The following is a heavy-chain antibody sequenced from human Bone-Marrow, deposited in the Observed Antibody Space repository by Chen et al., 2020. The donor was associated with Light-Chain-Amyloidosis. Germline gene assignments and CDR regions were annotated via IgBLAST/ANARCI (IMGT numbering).Heavy chain of an antibody. V-gene: IGHV5-51*01. CDR1: GYTFPNYW. J-gene: IGHJ4*02. D-gene: IGHD5-12*01. CDR2: RYHDDSND. Sequence: EVQLEQSGPDVKNLVESLKFPGKGSGYTFPNYWIGWVRQIPGKGLEWMGVRYHDDSNDRYSPSFEGQVTISADKSSTPDYRKWRSLKASDTAMYYCARRRAGYNFDYWGQGTLVTVSS. CDR3: ARRRAGYNFDY.